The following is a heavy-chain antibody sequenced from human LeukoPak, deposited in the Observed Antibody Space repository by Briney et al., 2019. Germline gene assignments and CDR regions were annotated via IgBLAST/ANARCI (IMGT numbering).Heavy chain of an antibody. V-gene: IGHV3-23*01. CDR2: VSGSGGST. CDR1: GFTFSSYA. CDR3: AKPRAVGVNAFFDY. Sequence: GGSLRLSCAASGFTFSSYAMRWVRQAPGKGLEWVSSVSGSGGSTYYADSVKGRFTISRDNSKDTLYLQMNSLRAEDTAIYYCAKPRAVGVNAFFDYWGQGTLVTVSS. J-gene: IGHJ4*02.